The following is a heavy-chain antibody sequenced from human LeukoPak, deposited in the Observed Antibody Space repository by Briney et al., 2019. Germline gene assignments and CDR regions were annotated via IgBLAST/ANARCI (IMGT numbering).Heavy chain of an antibody. Sequence: TGGSLRLSCAASGFTFSTQDMTGFGRAPGKGLEWVSYISASGANILYADSVRGRFTISRDNAKNSLYLQMNSLRAEDTAVYYCARRFDIWGQGTLVTVSS. V-gene: IGHV3-48*01. CDR1: GFTFSTQD. J-gene: IGHJ4*02. CDR3: ARRFDI. CDR2: ISASGANI.